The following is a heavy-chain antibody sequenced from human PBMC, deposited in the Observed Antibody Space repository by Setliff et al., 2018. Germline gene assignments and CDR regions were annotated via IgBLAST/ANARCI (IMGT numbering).Heavy chain of an antibody. J-gene: IGHJ5*02. V-gene: IGHV4-38-2*01. D-gene: IGHD6-6*01. CDR3: ARGRNVAARLLDP. CDR1: GSAISSGHY. CDR2: FRPSGRT. Sequence: TLSLTCAVSGSAISSGHYWGWIRQPPGKGGLEWIGSFRPSGRTYYNPSLKSRVTISVDTSKNQFSLTMSSVTAADAAVYYCARGRNVAARLLDPWGQGTLVTVSS.